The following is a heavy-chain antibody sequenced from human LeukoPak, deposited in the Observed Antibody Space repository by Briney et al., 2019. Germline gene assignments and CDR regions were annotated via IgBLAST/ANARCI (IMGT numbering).Heavy chain of an antibody. J-gene: IGHJ4*02. Sequence: GGSLRLSCVASGFTFSYYGMSWVRQAPGKGLEWVSFSCSGGITYFADYVKGRCTISRDTSKNSVYLQMNSLGAEDTAFYYCARGYSSSWLGYFDYWGQGTLVTVSS. CDR3: ARGYSSSWLGYFDY. CDR2: SCSGGIT. V-gene: IGHV3-23*01. CDR1: GFTFSYYG. D-gene: IGHD6-13*01.